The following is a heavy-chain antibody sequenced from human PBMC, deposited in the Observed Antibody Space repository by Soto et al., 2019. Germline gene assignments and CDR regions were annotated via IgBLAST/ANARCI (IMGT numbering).Heavy chain of an antibody. D-gene: IGHD6-13*01. CDR2: INHSGST. J-gene: IGHJ4*02. CDR1: GGSFSCYY. V-gene: IGHV4-34*01. CDR3: ARGRGIAAAAPYYFDY. Sequence: PSETLSLTCAVYGGSFSCYYWSWIRQPPGKGLEWIGEINHSGSTNYNPSLKSRVTISVDTSKNQFSLKLSSVTAADTAVYYCARGRGIAAAAPYYFDYWGQGTLVTVSS.